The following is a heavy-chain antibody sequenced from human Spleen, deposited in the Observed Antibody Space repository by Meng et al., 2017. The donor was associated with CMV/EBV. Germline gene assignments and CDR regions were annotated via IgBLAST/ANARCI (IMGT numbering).Heavy chain of an antibody. CDR3: ARGLGEGCSSASCSSGKSDWFDS. CDR2: IIPIFGTA. V-gene: IGHV1-69*05. D-gene: IGHD2-2*01. CDR1: GGTFSSYA. J-gene: IGHJ5*01. Sequence: SVKDSCKASGGTFSSYAMSWVRQPPGRGLEWMGGIIPIFGTANYAQKFQGRVTITRDTSTNTAYIEMVSLTSEDTAIYYCARGLGEGCSSASCSSGKSDWFDSWGQGTLVTVSS.